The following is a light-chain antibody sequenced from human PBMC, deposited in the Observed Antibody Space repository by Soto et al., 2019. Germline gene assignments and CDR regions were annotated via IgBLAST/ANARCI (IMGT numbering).Light chain of an antibody. CDR2: GNS. CDR1: SSNIGAGYD. V-gene: IGLV1-40*01. CDR3: QADVRSLSGTRV. J-gene: IGLJ1*01. Sequence: QSVLTQPPSVSGAPGQRVTISCTGSSSNIGAGYDVHWYQQLPGTAPKLLIYGNSNRPSGVPDRFSGSKSGASASLAITGLKAEDDADYYCQADVRSLSGTRVFGTGSKLTVL.